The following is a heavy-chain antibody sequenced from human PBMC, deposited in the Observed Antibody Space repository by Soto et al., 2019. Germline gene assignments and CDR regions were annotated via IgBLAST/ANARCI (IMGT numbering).Heavy chain of an antibody. J-gene: IGHJ6*02. CDR1: GFTFSSYA. CDR3: ARGGGGSDDYYYYGMDV. V-gene: IGHV3-30-3*01. Sequence: QVQLVESGGGVVQPGRSLRLSCAASGFTFSSYAMHWVRQAPGKGLEWVAVISYDGSNKYYADSVKGRFTISRDNSKNTLYLQMNSLRAEDTAVYYCARGGGGSDDYYYYGMDVWGQGTTVTVSS. D-gene: IGHD3-16*01. CDR2: ISYDGSNK.